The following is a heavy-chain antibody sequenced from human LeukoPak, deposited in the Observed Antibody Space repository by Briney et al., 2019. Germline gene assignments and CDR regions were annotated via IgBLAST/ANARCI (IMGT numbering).Heavy chain of an antibody. J-gene: IGHJ4*02. CDR2: IYYSGST. CDR1: GGSISGYY. V-gene: IGHV4-59*01. D-gene: IGHD2-2*02. CDR3: ARGGSRYCSSTSCYRGFDY. Sequence: PSETLSLTCTVSGGSISGYYWSWIRQPPGKGLEWIGYIYYSGSTNYNPSLKSRVTISVDTSKNQFSLKLSSVTAADTAVYYCARGGSRYCSSTSCYRGFDYWGQGTLVTVSS.